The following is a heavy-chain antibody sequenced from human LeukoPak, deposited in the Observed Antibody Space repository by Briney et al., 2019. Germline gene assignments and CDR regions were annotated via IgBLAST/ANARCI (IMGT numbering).Heavy chain of an antibody. V-gene: IGHV3-30*02. CDR2: IRYDGNNK. Sequence: GGSLRLSCAASRFTFSSYAMHWVRQAPGKGLERVAYIRYDGNNKKYEDSVQGRFTVSRDNSKDTLYLQMNSLGAEDTAVYYCVKGDDYGANTRLPKYNWFDPWGQGTLVTVSS. CDR3: VKGDDYGANTRLPKYNWFDP. CDR1: RFTFSSYA. D-gene: IGHD4-23*01. J-gene: IGHJ5*02.